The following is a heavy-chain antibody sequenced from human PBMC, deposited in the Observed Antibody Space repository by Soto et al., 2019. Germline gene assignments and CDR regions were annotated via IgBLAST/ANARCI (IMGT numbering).Heavy chain of an antibody. V-gene: IGHV1-2*04. D-gene: IGHD5-18*01. Sequence: GASVKVSCEASGYTFTGYYMHWVRQAPGQGLEWMGWINPNSGGTNYAQKFQGWVTMTRDTSISTAYMELSRLRSDDTAVYYCARSVSRYSYGSYYYGMDVWGQGTTVTVSS. CDR2: INPNSGGT. CDR1: GYTFTGYY. CDR3: ARSVSRYSYGSYYYGMDV. J-gene: IGHJ6*02.